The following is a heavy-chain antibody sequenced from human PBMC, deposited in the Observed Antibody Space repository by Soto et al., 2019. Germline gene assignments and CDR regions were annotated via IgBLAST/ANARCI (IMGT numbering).Heavy chain of an antibody. CDR3: AKDLSFDSSGWYVFYYYGMDV. V-gene: IGHV3-23*01. CDR2: ISGSGGST. Sequence: GGSLRLSCAASGFTFSSYAMSWVRQAPGKGLEWVSAISGSGGSTYYADSVKGRFTISRDNSKNTLYLQMNSLRAEDTAVYYCAKDLSFDSSGWYVFYYYGMDVWGQGTTVTVSS. CDR1: GFTFSSYA. D-gene: IGHD6-19*01. J-gene: IGHJ6*02.